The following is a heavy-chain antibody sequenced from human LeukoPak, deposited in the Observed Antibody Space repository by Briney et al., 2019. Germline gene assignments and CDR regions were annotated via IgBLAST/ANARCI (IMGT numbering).Heavy chain of an antibody. CDR2: INHSGST. CDR3: ARQVSGGMDV. D-gene: IGHD3-10*01. J-gene: IGHJ6*02. V-gene: IGHV4-34*01. CDR1: GGSFSGYY. Sequence: SETLSLTCAVYGGSFSGYYWSWIRQPPGKGLEWIGEINHSGSTNYNPSLKSRVTISVDTSKKQFSLKLSSVTAADTAVYYCARQVSGGMDVWGQGTTVTVSS.